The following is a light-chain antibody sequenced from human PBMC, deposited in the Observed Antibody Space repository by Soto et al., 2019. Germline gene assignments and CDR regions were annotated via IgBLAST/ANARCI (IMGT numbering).Light chain of an antibody. Sequence: QSAPTQPASVSGSPGQPITISCTGTSGDVGGYNLVSWYQHHPGKAPKLIIYEVTKRPSGVSGRFSGSKSGRTASLTISGLHAEDEADYYCCSYAGGFTWVFGEGTKVTVL. CDR3: CSYAGGFTWV. CDR2: EVT. J-gene: IGLJ3*02. CDR1: SGDVGGYNL. V-gene: IGLV2-23*02.